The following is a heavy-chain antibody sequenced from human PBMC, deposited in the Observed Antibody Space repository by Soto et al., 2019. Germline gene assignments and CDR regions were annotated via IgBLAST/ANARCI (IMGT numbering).Heavy chain of an antibody. CDR3: TEGATSPFAS. Sequence: GESLKISCQGTGYRFSSSCIGGVRQKPGKGLECLGNVSPRESDVRCSPAFEGQVTISADNSINSAYLEVLNVKGSDTGIYYCTEGATSPFASWGQGTRVNVSS. V-gene: IGHV5-51*01. D-gene: IGHD3-16*01. J-gene: IGHJ4*02. CDR1: GYRFSSSC. CDR2: VSPRESDV.